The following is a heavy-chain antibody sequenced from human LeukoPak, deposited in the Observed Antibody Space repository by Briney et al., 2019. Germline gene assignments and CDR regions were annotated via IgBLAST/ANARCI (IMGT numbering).Heavy chain of an antibody. J-gene: IGHJ4*02. V-gene: IGHV1-18*01. CDR3: ARAQPGLFYFDY. Sequence: ASVKVSCKASGYTFSSNGISWVRQALGQGLELMGWISTYNDNTNYAQKFQGRVTMTTDTSTNTVYMELRSLTSDDTAVYYCARAQPGLFYFDYWGQGTLVTVSS. CDR1: GYTFSSNG. CDR2: ISTYNDNT.